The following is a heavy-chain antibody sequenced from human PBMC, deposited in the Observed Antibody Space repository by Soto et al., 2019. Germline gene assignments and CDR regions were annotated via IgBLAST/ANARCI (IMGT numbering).Heavy chain of an antibody. CDR2: ISSSSSYI. V-gene: IGHV3-21*01. J-gene: IGHJ4*02. D-gene: IGHD5-18*01. CDR3: ARDYRVRVGYFIDY. Sequence: GGSLRLSCAASGFTFSSYSMNWVRQAPGKGLEWVSSISSSSSYIYYADSVKGRFTISRDNAKNSLYLQMNSLRAEDTAVYYCARDYRVRVGYFIDYWGQGTLVTVSS. CDR1: GFTFSSYS.